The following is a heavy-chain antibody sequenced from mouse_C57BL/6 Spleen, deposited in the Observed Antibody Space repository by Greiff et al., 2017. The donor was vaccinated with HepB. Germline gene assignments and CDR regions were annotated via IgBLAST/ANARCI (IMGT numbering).Heavy chain of an antibody. D-gene: IGHD1-1*01. V-gene: IGHV5-6*01. J-gene: IGHJ1*03. Sequence: EVQRVESGGDLVKPGGSLKLSCAASGFTFSSYGMSWVRQTPDKRLEWVATIRSGGSYTYYPDSVKGRFTISRDNAKNTLYLQMSSLKSEDTAMYYCARHLSYYGSSYEYFDVWGTGTTVTVSS. CDR3: ARHLSYYGSSYEYFDV. CDR1: GFTFSSYG. CDR2: IRSGGSYT.